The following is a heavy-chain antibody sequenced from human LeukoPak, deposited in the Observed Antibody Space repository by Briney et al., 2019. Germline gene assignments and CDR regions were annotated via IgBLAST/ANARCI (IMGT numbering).Heavy chain of an antibody. CDR1: GFTFSSSA. J-gene: IGHJ4*02. V-gene: IGHV3-64*01. CDR2: ISTNGGIT. Sequence: GGSLRLSSAVPGFTFSSSAMRSVRQAPGKGLEYVSAISTNGGITYYANSVKGRFTISRDNSKNTLYLQMGSLTAEDMAVYYCARGKGIYCGGDCSVLDYWGQGTLVTVSS. D-gene: IGHD2-21*02. CDR3: ARGKGIYCGGDCSVLDY.